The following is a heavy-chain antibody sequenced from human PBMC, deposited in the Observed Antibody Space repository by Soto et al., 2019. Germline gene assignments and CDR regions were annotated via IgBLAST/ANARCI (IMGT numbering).Heavy chain of an antibody. D-gene: IGHD5-18*01. CDR3: ANSPPGYSYGSLYYYYGMDV. V-gene: IGHV3-30*18. J-gene: IGHJ6*02. CDR1: GFTFSSYG. Sequence: GGSLRLSCAASGFTFSSYGMHWVRQAPGKGLEWVAVISYDGSNKYYADSVKGRFTISRDNSKNTLYLQMNSLRAEDTAVYYCANSPPGYSYGSLYYYYGMDVWGQGTTVTVSS. CDR2: ISYDGSNK.